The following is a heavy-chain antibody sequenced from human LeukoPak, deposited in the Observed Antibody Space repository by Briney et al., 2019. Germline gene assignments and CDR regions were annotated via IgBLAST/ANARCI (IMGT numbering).Heavy chain of an antibody. CDR3: ARDFARSGGVPGVYAFDI. CDR2: ISSSGSTI. CDR1: GFTFSDYY. J-gene: IGHJ3*02. V-gene: IGHV3-11*04. Sequence: GGPLRLSCAASGFTFSDYYMSWIRQAPGKGLEWVSYISSSGSTIYYADSVKGRFTISRGNAKNSLYLQMNSLRAEDTAVYYCARDFARSGGVPGVYAFDIWGQGTMVTVSS. D-gene: IGHD2-15*01.